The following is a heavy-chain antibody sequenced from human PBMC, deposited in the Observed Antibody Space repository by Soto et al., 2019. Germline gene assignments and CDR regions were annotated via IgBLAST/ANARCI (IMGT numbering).Heavy chain of an antibody. V-gene: IGHV1-69*12. CDR2: IIPIFGTA. J-gene: IGHJ6*02. Sequence: QVQLVQSGAEVKKPGSSVKVSCKASGGTFSSYAISWVRQAPGQGLEWMGGIIPIFGTANYAQKFQGRVTITADESTITAYMELSSLRSEDTAVYYCARGLSTVTHYYYYGMDVWGQGTTVTVSS. CDR1: GGTFSSYA. D-gene: IGHD4-17*01. CDR3: ARGLSTVTHYYYYGMDV.